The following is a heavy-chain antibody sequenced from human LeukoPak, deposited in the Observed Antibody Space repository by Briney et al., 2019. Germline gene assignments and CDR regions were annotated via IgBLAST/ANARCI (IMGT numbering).Heavy chain of an antibody. Sequence: PTGRSLRLSCAASGFTFSSYAMRWVRRAPGKGLEWVSAISGSGGSTYYADSVKGRFTISRDNSKNTLYLQMNSLRAEDTAVYYYAKGHGIVGAIDCWGQGTLVTVSS. D-gene: IGHD1-26*01. CDR1: GFTFSSYA. CDR2: ISGSGGST. V-gene: IGHV3-23*01. J-gene: IGHJ4*02. CDR3: AKGHGIVGAIDC.